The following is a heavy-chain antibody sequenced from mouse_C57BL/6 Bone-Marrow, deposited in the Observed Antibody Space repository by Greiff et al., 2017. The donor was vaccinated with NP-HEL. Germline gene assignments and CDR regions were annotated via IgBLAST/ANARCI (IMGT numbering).Heavy chain of an antibody. V-gene: IGHV1-19*01. Sequence: VHVKQSGPVLVKPGASVKMSCKASGYTFTDYYMNWVKQSHGKSLEWIGVINPYNGGTSYNQKFKGQATLTVDKSSSTAYMELNSLTSEDSAVYYCASMWFAYWGQGTLVTVSA. CDR3: ASMWFAY. CDR1: GYTFTDYY. CDR2: INPYNGGT. J-gene: IGHJ3*01.